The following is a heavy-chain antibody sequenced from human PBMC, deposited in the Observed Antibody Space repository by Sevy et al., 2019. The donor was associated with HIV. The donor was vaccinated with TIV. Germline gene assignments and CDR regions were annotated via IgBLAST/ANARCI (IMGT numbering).Heavy chain of an antibody. J-gene: IGHJ4*02. CDR1: GGTFSSYA. Sequence: ASVKVSCKASGGTFSSYAISWVRQAPGQGLEWMGGIIPIFGTANYAQKFQGRVTITADKSTSTGYMELSSLRSEDTAVDYFARDHYYGSGSYFNYWGQGTLVTVSS. V-gene: IGHV1-69*06. D-gene: IGHD3-10*01. CDR3: ARDHYYGSGSYFNY. CDR2: IIPIFGTA.